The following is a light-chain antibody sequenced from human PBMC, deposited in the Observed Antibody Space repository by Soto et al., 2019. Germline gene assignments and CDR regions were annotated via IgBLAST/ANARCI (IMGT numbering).Light chain of an antibody. J-gene: IGKJ5*01. CDR2: AAS. CDR3: QQSYSTTIT. CDR1: QTISSW. Sequence: DIQMTQSPSTLSGSVGGRVTITCPASQTISSWLAWYQQKPGKAPKLLIYAASSLQSGVPSRFSGRGSGTDFTLTISSLQPEDFATYYCQQSYSTTITVGQGTRLEIK. V-gene: IGKV1-39*01.